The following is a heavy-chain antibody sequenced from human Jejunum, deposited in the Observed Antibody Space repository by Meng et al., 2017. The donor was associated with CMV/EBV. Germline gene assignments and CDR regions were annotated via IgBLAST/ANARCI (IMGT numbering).Heavy chain of an antibody. V-gene: IGHV3-74*01. D-gene: IGHD5-12*01. J-gene: IGHJ5*01. CDR3: TRGQSGYGRFDS. CDR2: INSDATST. Sequence: ASRFIYSSHWMHWVRQAPGKGLVWVSRINSDATSTSYADSVKGRFTITRDNAKDTLYLQMNSLRDEDLGVYYCTRGQSGYGRFDSWGQGTRVTVSS. CDR1: RFIYSSHW.